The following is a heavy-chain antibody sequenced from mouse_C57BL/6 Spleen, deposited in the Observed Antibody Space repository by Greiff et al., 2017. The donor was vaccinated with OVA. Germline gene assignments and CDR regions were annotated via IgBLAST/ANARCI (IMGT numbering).Heavy chain of an antibody. CDR3: ARWGSFFAY. Sequence: EVQLQQSGPELVKPGASVKISCKASGYTFTDYYMNWVKQSHGKSLEWIGDINPNNGGTSYNQKFKGKATLTVDKSSSTAYMELRGLTSEDSAVYYCARWGSFFAYWGQGTLVTVSA. V-gene: IGHV1-26*01. J-gene: IGHJ3*01. D-gene: IGHD1-1*02. CDR2: INPNNGGT. CDR1: GYTFTDYY.